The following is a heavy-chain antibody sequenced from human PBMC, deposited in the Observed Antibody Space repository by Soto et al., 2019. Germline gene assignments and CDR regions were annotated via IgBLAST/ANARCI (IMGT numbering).Heavy chain of an antibody. CDR3: GGGGGDAF. CDR2: INQDGSEK. V-gene: IGHV3-7*04. D-gene: IGHD3-16*01. Sequence: EVHLVESGGGLVQTGGSLRLSCATFESTVSRDWMNWVRQAPGKGLEWVAHINQDGSEKYYVDSVKGRFTISRDNAKKSLNLQMNRLRPAYKGMYYGGGGGGDAFWGQGTLVTVSS. CDR1: ESTVSRDW. J-gene: IGHJ4*02.